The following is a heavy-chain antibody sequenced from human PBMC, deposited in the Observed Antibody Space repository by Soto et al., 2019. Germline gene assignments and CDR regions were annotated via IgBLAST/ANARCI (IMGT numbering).Heavy chain of an antibody. D-gene: IGHD6-19*01. CDR1: GYTYFSYG. J-gene: IGHJ4*02. CDR2: ISAFNAKT. Sequence: QVQLVQSGAEVKKPGASVKVSCTASGYTYFSYGISWVRQAPGQGLEWLGWISAFNAKTNYAPKFQARVTLTTDASTSTAYMELRGLRSDDTAVYFCARDEIAGAGAFDYWGQGALVIVSS. CDR3: ARDEIAGAGAFDY. V-gene: IGHV1-18*04.